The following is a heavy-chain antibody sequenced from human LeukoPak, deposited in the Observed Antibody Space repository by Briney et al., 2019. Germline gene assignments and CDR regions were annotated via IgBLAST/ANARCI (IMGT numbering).Heavy chain of an antibody. CDR1: GGTFSSYT. J-gene: IGHJ4*02. D-gene: IGHD2-15*01. CDR2: IIPIFGLA. V-gene: IGHV1-69*02. CDR3: ARQLGYCSDGNCYFDY. Sequence: SVKVSCKASGGTFSSYTISWVRQAPGQGLEWMGRIIPIFGLATYAQKFQGRVTIIADKSTSTAYMELSSLRSEDTAVYYCARQLGYCSDGNCYFDYWGQGTLVTVSS.